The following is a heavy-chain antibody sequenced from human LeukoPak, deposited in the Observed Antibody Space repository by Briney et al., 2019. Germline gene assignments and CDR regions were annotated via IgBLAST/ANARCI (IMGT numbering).Heavy chain of an antibody. J-gene: IGHJ4*02. CDR2: INHSGST. CDR1: GGSFSGYY. CDR3: ARSAGDYYGSGRHDY. D-gene: IGHD3-10*01. Sequence: PSETLSLTCAVYGGSFSGYYWSWIRQPPGKGLEWIGEINHSGSTNYNPSLKSRVTISVDTSKNQFSLKLSSVTAADTAVYYCARSAGDYYGSGRHDYWGQGTLVTVSS. V-gene: IGHV4-34*01.